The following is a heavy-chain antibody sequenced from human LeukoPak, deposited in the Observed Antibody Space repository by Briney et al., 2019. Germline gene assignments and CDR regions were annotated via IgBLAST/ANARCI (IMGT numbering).Heavy chain of an antibody. CDR3: ARDLTGRFGELLYSFDY. D-gene: IGHD3-10*01. J-gene: IGHJ4*02. CDR2: INAGNGNT. CDR1: GYTFTSYA. Sequence: ASVKVSCKASGYTFTSYAMHWVRQAPGQRPEWMGWINAGNGNTKYSQKLQGRVTLTRDTSASTAYMELTSLRSEDTAVYYCARDLTGRFGELLYSFDYWGQGTLDTVSS. V-gene: IGHV1-3*01.